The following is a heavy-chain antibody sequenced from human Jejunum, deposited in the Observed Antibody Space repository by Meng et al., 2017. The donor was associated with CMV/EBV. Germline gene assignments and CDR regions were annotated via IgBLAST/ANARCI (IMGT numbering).Heavy chain of an antibody. CDR1: GGSVTSTYC. CDR2: VFYSGST. V-gene: IGHV4-39*07. CDR3: ARTAVTPRGLFDY. J-gene: IGHJ4*02. D-gene: IGHD4-17*01. Sequence: QPQLQESGPGLVKPSETLSLTCTVSGGSVTSTYCWDWIRQPPGKGLEWIGSVFYSGSTYYNPSLKSRVTISINTSENQFSLKLNSVTAADTAVYYCARTAVTPRGLFDYWGQGTLVTVSS.